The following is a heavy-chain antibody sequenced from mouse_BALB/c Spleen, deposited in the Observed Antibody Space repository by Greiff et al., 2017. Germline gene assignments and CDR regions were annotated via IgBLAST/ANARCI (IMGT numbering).Heavy chain of an antibody. Sequence: EVKVEESGPGLVKPSQSLSLTCSVTGYSITSGYYWNWIRQFPGNKLEWMGYISYDGSNNYNPSLKNRISITRDTSKNQFFLKLNSVTTEDTATYYCARRNPSYAMDYWGQGTSVTVSS. CDR3: ARRNPSYAMDY. CDR1: GYSITSGYY. J-gene: IGHJ4*01. D-gene: IGHD6-1*01. V-gene: IGHV3-6*02. CDR2: ISYDGSN.